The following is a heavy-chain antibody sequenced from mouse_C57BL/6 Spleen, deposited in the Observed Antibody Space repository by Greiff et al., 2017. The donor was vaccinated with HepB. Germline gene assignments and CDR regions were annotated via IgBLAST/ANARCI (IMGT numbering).Heavy chain of an antibody. CDR3: VRDPHYCGSSYAMDY. CDR2: IRSKSSNYAT. V-gene: IGHV10-3*01. Sequence: EVQRVESGGGLVQPKGSLKLSCAASGFTFNTYAMHWVRQAPGKGLEWVARIRSKSSNYATYYADSVKDRLTISRDDSQNMLYLQMNTLKTEDTAVYYCVRDPHYCGSSYAMDYWGQGTSVTVSS. CDR1: GFTFNTYA. D-gene: IGHD1-1*01. J-gene: IGHJ4*01.